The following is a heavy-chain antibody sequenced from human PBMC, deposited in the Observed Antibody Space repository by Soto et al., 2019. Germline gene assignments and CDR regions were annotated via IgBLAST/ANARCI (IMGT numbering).Heavy chain of an antibody. CDR2: IYHSGST. CDR3: ARDGKGYYDSSGYYPFDY. Sequence: QVQLQESGPGLVKPSGTLSLTCAVSGGSISSSNWWSWVRQPPGKGLEWIGEIYHSGSTNYNPSLNSRVTISVDKSKNQFSLKLSSVTAADTAVYYCARDGKGYYDSSGYYPFDYWGQGTLVTVSS. D-gene: IGHD3-22*01. J-gene: IGHJ4*02. V-gene: IGHV4-4*02. CDR1: GGSISSSNW.